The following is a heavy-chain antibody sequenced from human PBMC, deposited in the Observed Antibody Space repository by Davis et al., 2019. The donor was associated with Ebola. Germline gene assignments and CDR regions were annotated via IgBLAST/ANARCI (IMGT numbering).Heavy chain of an antibody. CDR1: GFTFTSSA. CDR3: AAEGGGLRFLEWSKFDP. V-gene: IGHV1-58*01. J-gene: IGHJ5*02. D-gene: IGHD3-3*01. Sequence: SVKVSCKASGFTFTSSAVQWVRQARGQRLEWIGWIVIGSGNTNYAQKFQERVTITRDMSTSTAYMELSSLRSEDTAVYYCAAEGGGLRFLEWSKFDPWGQGTLVTVSS. CDR2: IVIGSGNT.